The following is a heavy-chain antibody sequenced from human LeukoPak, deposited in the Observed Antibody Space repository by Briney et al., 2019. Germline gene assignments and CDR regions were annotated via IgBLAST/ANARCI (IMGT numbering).Heavy chain of an antibody. D-gene: IGHD6-6*01. J-gene: IGHJ4*02. CDR1: GFTVSSNY. CDR3: ARDDGSSPYDY. Sequence: PGGSLRLSCAASGFTVSSNYMSWTRQAPGKGLEWVSVIYSGGGTYYAGSVKGRFTISRDNSKNTLYLQMNSLRAEDTAVYYCARDDGSSPYDYWGQGTLVTVSS. CDR2: IYSGGGT. V-gene: IGHV3-66*02.